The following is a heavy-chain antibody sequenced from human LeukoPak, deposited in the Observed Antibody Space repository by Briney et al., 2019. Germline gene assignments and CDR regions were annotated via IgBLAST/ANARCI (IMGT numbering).Heavy chain of an antibody. CDR3: ARHYYDSSGYYSCDY. D-gene: IGHD3-22*01. CDR2: ISAYNGNT. J-gene: IGHJ4*02. Sequence: ASVKVSCKASGYTFTNYGITWVRQAPGQGLEWMGWISAYNGNTNYAQKLQGRVTMTTDTSTSTAYMNLRSLRSDDTAVYYCARHYYDSSGYYSCDYWGQGTLVTVSS. CDR1: GYTFTNYG. V-gene: IGHV1-18*01.